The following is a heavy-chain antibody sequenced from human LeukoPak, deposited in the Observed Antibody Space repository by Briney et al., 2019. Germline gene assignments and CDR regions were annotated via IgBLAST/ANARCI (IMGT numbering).Heavy chain of an antibody. CDR1: GFTFDDYA. Sequence: GGSLRLSCTASGFTFDDYAMHWVRQAPGKSLEWVSFISWDGGSTYYADSVKGRFTISRDNSKNSLYPQMNSLRAEDTALYYCAKDTGGSRSLPPYYFDYWGQGTLVTVSS. CDR2: ISWDGGST. D-gene: IGHD3-10*01. V-gene: IGHV3-43D*04. J-gene: IGHJ4*02. CDR3: AKDTGGSRSLPPYYFDY.